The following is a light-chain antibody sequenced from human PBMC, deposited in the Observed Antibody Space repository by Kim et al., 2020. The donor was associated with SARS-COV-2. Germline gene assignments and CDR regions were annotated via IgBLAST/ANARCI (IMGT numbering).Light chain of an antibody. CDR2: YDS. V-gene: IGLV3-21*04. CDR1: NIGSKS. Sequence: SYELTQPPSVSVAPGKTARITCGGNNIGSKSVHWYQQKPGQAPVLVIYYDSDRPSGIPERFSGSNSGNTATLTISRVEAGDEADDYCQVCDSGVVFGGGTQLTVL. J-gene: IGLJ2*01. CDR3: QVCDSGVV.